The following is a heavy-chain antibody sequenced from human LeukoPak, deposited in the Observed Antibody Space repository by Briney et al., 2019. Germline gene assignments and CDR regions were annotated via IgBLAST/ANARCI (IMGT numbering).Heavy chain of an antibody. D-gene: IGHD2-15*01. CDR2: ISYDGSNK. CDR3: ARGCGSCYSIYFQH. CDR1: GFTFSSYA. J-gene: IGHJ1*01. Sequence: GRSLRLSCAASGFTFSSYAMHWVRQAPGKGLEWVAVISYDGSNKYYADSVKGRFTISRDNSKNTLYLQMNSLRAEDTAVYYCARGCGSCYSIYFQHWGQGTLVTVSS. V-gene: IGHV3-30-3*01.